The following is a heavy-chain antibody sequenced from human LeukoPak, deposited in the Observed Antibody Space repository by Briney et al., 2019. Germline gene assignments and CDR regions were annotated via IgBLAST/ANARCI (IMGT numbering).Heavy chain of an antibody. CDR2: INWDGGSR. D-gene: IGHD5-18*01. J-gene: IGHJ4*02. CDR1: GFTFNDAW. CDR3: AKGDVDSPMNFYH. V-gene: IGHV3-43*01. Sequence: GGSLRLSCTTSGFTFNDAWVTWVRQAPGKGLEWVSLINWDGGSRYYAASVKGRFTVSRDNSKNSLYLQMNSLRTEDTALYYCAKGDVDSPMNFYHWGQGTLVTVSS.